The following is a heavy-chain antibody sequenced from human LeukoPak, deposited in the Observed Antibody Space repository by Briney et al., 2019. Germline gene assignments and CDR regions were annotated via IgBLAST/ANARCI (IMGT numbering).Heavy chain of an antibody. V-gene: IGHV4-39*07. D-gene: IGHD6-19*01. CDR1: GVSISSGGYY. J-gene: IGHJ5*02. CDR2: INHSGST. Sequence: KASETLSLTCTVSGVSISSGGYYWSWIRQPPGKGLEWIGEINHSGSTNYNPSLKSRVTISVDTSKNQFSLKLSSVTAADTAVYYCAMSYWDRIAVAGTLRRGPSGWFDPWGQGTLVTVSS. CDR3: AMSYWDRIAVAGTLRRGPSGWFDP.